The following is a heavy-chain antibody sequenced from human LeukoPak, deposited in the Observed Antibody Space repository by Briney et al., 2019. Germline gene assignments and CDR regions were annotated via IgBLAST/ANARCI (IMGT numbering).Heavy chain of an antibody. CDR2: INHSGST. CDR3: ARDWQWQVPGY. Sequence: PSETLSLTCAVYGGSFSGYYWSWIRQPPGKGLEWIGEINHSGSTNYNPSLKSRVTISVDTSKNQFSLKLSSVTAADTAVYYCARDWQWQVPGYWGQGTLVTVSS. J-gene: IGHJ4*02. CDR1: GGSFSGYY. D-gene: IGHD6-19*01. V-gene: IGHV4-34*01.